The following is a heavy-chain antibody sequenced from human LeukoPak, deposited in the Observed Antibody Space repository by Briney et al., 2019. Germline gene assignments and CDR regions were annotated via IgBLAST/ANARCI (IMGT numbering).Heavy chain of an antibody. Sequence: GGSLRPSCVVSGFTFSSDWMTWVRQAPGKGLEWVANIKEDGSESYYVDSVKGRFTISRDNAKNSLYLQMNSLRAEDTALYYCAKDMGYSSGFDPWGQGTLVTVSS. CDR1: GFTFSSDW. CDR3: AKDMGYSSGFDP. V-gene: IGHV3-7*03. D-gene: IGHD6-19*01. J-gene: IGHJ5*02. CDR2: IKEDGSES.